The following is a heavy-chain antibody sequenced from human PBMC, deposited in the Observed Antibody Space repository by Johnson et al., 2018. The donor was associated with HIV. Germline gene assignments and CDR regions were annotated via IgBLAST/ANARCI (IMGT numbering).Heavy chain of an antibody. CDR2: ISSSGSTL. V-gene: IGHV3-11*04. Sequence: QVQLVESGGGLVKPGGSLRLSCAASGFTFSDYYMSWIRQAPGKGLEWVSYISSSGSTLYYADSVKGRFTISRDNAKNSLYLQMNSLRAEDTAVYYCARDVIKVIAARDDAFDIWGQRTMVTVSS. CDR1: GFTFSDYY. D-gene: IGHD6-6*01. J-gene: IGHJ3*02. CDR3: ARDVIKVIAARDDAFDI.